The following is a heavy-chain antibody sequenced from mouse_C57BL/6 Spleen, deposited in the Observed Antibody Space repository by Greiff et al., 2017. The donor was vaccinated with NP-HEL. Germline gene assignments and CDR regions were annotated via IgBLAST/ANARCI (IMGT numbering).Heavy chain of an antibody. J-gene: IGHJ4*01. V-gene: IGHV1-69*01. CDR3: ARPIGGYGNYDAMDV. Sequence: QVQLQQPGAELVMPGASVKLSCKASGYTFTSYWMHWVKQRPGQGLEWIGEIDPSDSYTNYNQKFKGKSTLTVDKSSSTAYMQLSSLTSEDSAVYCCARPIGGYGNYDAMDVWGQGTSVTVSS. D-gene: IGHD2-1*01. CDR2: IDPSDSYT. CDR1: GYTFTSYW.